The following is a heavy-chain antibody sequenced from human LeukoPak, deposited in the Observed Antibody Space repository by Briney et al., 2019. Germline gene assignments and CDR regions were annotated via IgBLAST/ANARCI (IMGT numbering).Heavy chain of an antibody. V-gene: IGHV1-3*04. J-gene: IGHJ4*02. D-gene: IGHD2-15*01. Sequence: ASVKVSCETSGYSFTNYLIHWMRQAPGQSLQWMGWINTATTETKYSQNFQGRVTISRDTSATTADMELSSLRSEDTAVYFCARDSGPFDYWGQGTQVTVSS. CDR3: ARDSGPFDY. CDR2: INTATTET. CDR1: GYSFTNYL.